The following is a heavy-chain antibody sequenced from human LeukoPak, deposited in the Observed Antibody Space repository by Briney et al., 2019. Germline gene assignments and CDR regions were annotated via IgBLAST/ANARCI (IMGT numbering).Heavy chain of an antibody. V-gene: IGHV3-33*01. J-gene: IGHJ4*02. Sequence: GKSLRLSCAASGFTFETFGMHWVRQSSGKGLEWVGVVWPNGRITHYGDSVQGRFTISRDNSNSTLYLQMNSLRAEDTGLYYCARETVGTMSDWGQGTLVTVSS. D-gene: IGHD1-26*01. CDR1: GFTFETFG. CDR3: ARETVGTMSD. CDR2: VWPNGRIT.